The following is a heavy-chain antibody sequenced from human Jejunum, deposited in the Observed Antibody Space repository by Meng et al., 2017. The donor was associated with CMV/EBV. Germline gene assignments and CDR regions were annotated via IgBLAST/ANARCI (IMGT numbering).Heavy chain of an antibody. CDR3: ARDLSGTYVGGWFDL. CDR2: MNPNSGNT. J-gene: IGHJ5*02. V-gene: IGHV1-8*03. Sequence: SGYTFTNYVINWVRQATGHGLGWMGWMNPNSGNTGYAQKFQGRVTITRNSSISTAYMELSGLTSDDTAIYYCARDLSGTYVGGWFDLWGQGTLVTVSS. D-gene: IGHD1-26*01. CDR1: GYTFTNYV.